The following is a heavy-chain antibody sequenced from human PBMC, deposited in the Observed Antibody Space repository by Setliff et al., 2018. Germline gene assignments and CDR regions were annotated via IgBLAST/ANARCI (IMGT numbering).Heavy chain of an antibody. CDR1: GFTFSSYW. CDR3: AREGDVGYSYGFGYFDY. CDR2: IKQDGSEK. J-gene: IGHJ4*02. D-gene: IGHD5-18*01. V-gene: IGHV3-7*01. Sequence: GGSLRLSCAASGFTFSSYWMSWVRQAPGKGLEWVANIKQDGSEKYYVDSVKGRFTISRDNAKTSLYLQMISLRAEDTAVYYGAREGDVGYSYGFGYFDYWGQGTLVTVSS.